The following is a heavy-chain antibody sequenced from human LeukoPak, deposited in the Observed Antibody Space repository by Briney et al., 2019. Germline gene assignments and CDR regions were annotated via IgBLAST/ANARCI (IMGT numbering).Heavy chain of an antibody. Sequence: SETLSLTCAVYGGSFSGYYWSWIRQPPGKGLEWIGEINHSGSTNYNPSLKSRVTISVDTSKNQFSLKLSSVTAADTAVYYCASLPVTTSSNFDYWGQGTLVTVSS. J-gene: IGHJ4*02. CDR2: INHSGST. V-gene: IGHV4-34*01. CDR3: ASLPVTTSSNFDY. CDR1: GGSFSGYY. D-gene: IGHD1-1*01.